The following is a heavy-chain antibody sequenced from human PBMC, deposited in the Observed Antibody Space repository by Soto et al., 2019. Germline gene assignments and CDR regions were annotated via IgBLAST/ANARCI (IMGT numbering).Heavy chain of an antibody. J-gene: IGHJ3*02. CDR3: ASAMVEAVAGTVGDAFDI. CDR1: GYTFTSYG. V-gene: IGHV1-18*01. CDR2: ISAYNGNT. Sequence: GASVKVSCKASGYTFTSYGISWVRQAPGQGLEWMGWISAYNGNTNYAQKLQGRVTMTTDTSTSTAYMELGSLRSDDTAVYYCASAMVEAVAGTVGDAFDIWGQGTMVTVSS. D-gene: IGHD6-19*01.